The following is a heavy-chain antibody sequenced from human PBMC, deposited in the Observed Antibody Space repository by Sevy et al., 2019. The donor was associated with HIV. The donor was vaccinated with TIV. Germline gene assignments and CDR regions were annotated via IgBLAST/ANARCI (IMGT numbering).Heavy chain of an antibody. CDR3: ARGRYQLLKQDYYMDV. Sequence: ASVKVSCKASGGTFSSYAISWVRQAPGQGLEWMGGIIPIFGTANYAQKFQGRVTITADESTSTAYMELSSLRSEDTAVYYCARGRYQLLKQDYYMDVWGKGTTVTVSS. CDR1: GGTFSSYA. V-gene: IGHV1-69*13. D-gene: IGHD2-2*01. J-gene: IGHJ6*03. CDR2: IIPIFGTA.